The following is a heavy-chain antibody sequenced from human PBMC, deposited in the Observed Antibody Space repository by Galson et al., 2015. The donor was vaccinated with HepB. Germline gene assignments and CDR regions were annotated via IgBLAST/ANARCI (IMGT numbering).Heavy chain of an antibody. CDR2: IGSSGDYT. CDR1: GITFKDYY. V-gene: IGHV3-11*06. CDR3: ARDSYGSGSYGRFDP. J-gene: IGHJ5*02. Sequence: SLRLSCAASGITFKDYYMSWMRQAPGKGLEWVSRIGSSGDYTTYADSVKGRFTISRDNAKKSLYLQMNNLGAEDTDVYYCARDSYGSGSYGRFDPWGPGTLDTVSS. D-gene: IGHD3-10*01.